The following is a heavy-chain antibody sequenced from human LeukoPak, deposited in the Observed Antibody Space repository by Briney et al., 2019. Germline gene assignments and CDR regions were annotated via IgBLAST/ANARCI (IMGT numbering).Heavy chain of an antibody. V-gene: IGHV3-23*01. CDR3: AKSSRPTYVHDAFDI. Sequence: GGSLRLSCAASGFTFNSYAMSWVRQAPGKGLEYVSTISGSGGNAYYADSVKGRFTISRGNSKNTLYLQMHSLSAEDTAVYYCAKSSRPTYVHDAFDIWGQGTMVAVSS. D-gene: IGHD2/OR15-2a*01. CDR1: GFTFNSYA. CDR2: ISGSGGNA. J-gene: IGHJ3*02.